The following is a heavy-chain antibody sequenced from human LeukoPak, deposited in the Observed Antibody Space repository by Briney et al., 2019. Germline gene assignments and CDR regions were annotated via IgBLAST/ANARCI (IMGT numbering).Heavy chain of an antibody. CDR2: ISASGGST. CDR1: GFSFSSYA. Sequence: GGSLRLSCVASGFSFSSYAMTWVRQAPGKGLEWVSGISASGGSTYYADSVKGRFTISGDNAKNSLYLQMNSLRAEDTAVYYCARDRLSIPFDYWGQGTLVTVSS. V-gene: IGHV3-23*01. CDR3: ARDRLSIPFDY. D-gene: IGHD2-21*01. J-gene: IGHJ4*02.